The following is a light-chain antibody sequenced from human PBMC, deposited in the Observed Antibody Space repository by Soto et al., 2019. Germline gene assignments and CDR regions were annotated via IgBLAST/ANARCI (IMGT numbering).Light chain of an antibody. CDR1: QSTSTY. V-gene: IGKV1-39*01. Sequence: DIQMTQSPSSLSASVGNRVTITCRASQSTSTYFNWYQKKPGQAPNLLIYDASRLQSGVPSRFSGSGGGTDFTPSISSVQPEDFATYFCQQSYMDPITFGQGTQLEI. J-gene: IGKJ5*01. CDR2: DAS. CDR3: QQSYMDPIT.